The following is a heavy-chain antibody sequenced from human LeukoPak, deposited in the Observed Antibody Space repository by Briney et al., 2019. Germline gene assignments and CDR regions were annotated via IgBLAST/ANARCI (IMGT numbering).Heavy chain of an antibody. CDR3: ARDDIAARPFDY. D-gene: IGHD6-6*01. CDR2: IYGDGSFT. V-gene: IGHV3-74*01. Sequence: GGSLRLSCAASGFTFSNFWMHWVRQAPGKGLVWVALIYGDGSFTRYADSVKGRFTVSRDSAKNFLYLQMNSLRPEDTALYYCARDDIAARPFDYWGQGTLVTVSS. CDR1: GFTFSNFW. J-gene: IGHJ4*02.